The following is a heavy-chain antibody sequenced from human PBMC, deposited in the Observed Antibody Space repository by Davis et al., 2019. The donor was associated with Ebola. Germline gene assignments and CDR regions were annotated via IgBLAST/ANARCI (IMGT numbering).Heavy chain of an antibody. CDR3: ARAYDFWCCYARFDP. V-gene: IGHV1-3*01. CDR1: GYTFTSYA. D-gene: IGHD3-3*01. Sequence: AASVKVSCKASGYTFTSYAMHWVRQAPGQRLEWMGWINAGNGNTKYSQKFQGRVTITRDTSASTAYMELSSLRSEDTAVYYCARAYDFWCCYARFDPWGQGTLVTVSS. CDR2: INAGNGNT. J-gene: IGHJ5*02.